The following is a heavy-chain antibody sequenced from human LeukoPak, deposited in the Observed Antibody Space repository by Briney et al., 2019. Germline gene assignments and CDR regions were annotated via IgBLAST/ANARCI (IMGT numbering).Heavy chain of an antibody. Sequence: PGGSLRLSCAASGFSFSTYEFHWVRHAPGKGLEWVSSISSSGSYIYYADSLKGRFAISRDNAKNSLYLQMNNLRAEDTAVYYCAREDASSLDYWGQGILVTVSS. D-gene: IGHD6-13*01. CDR2: ISSSGSYI. V-gene: IGHV3-21*06. J-gene: IGHJ4*02. CDR1: GFSFSTYE. CDR3: AREDASSLDY.